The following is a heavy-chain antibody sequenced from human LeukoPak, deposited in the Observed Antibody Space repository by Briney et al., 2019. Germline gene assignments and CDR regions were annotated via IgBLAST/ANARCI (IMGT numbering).Heavy chain of an antibody. V-gene: IGHV3-30*18. J-gene: IGHJ4*02. CDR2: ISYDGSNK. CDR3: AKDAELWSYFDY. D-gene: IGHD5-18*01. Sequence: GSLRLSCAASGFTFSSYGMHWVHQAPGKGLEWVAVISYDGSNKYYADSVKGRFTISRDNSKNTLYLQMNSLRAEDTAVYYCAKDAELWSYFDYWGQGTLVTVSS. CDR1: GFTFSSYG.